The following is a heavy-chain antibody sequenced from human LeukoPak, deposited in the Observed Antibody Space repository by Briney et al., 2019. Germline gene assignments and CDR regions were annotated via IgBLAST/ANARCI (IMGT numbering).Heavy chain of an antibody. D-gene: IGHD4-23*01. V-gene: IGHV4-34*01. Sequence: SETLSLTCGVDGGSFTASYWRWIRQSPGKGLEWIGEIHHAGDTNYNPSLKSRVTISLDIYKAQFSLNLKSVTAADTAVYYCARVTGGGNVAYWYFDLWGRGTLVTVSS. CDR3: ARVTGGGNVAYWYFDL. J-gene: IGHJ2*01. CDR2: IHHAGDT. CDR1: GGSFTASY.